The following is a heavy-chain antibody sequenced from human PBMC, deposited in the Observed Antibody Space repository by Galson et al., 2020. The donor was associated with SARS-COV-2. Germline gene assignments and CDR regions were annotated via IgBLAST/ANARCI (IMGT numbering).Heavy chain of an antibody. J-gene: IGHJ4*02. V-gene: IGHV3-33*01. Sequence: GESLKISCAASGFTFENHAMHWVRQAPGKGLEWVAQIFFDGSEKYYGDSVRGRCTISRDSSKNTVYLQMNNLRADDTAVYYGARDVRSSLGWAFDYWGQGTLRTVS. CDR2: IFFDGSEK. CDR3: ARDVRSSLGWAFDY. CDR1: GFTFENHA. D-gene: IGHD6-19*01.